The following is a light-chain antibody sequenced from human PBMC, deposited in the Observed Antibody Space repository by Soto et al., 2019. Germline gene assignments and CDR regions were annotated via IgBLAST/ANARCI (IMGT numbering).Light chain of an antibody. CDR1: QSVNSD. J-gene: IGKJ4*01. Sequence: MVMTQSPDTVPATTGERVTLSCRASQSVNSDLAWYQQTPGQAPRPLIYDASTRAAGVPARFSGSGSGTEFTLTISSLQSEDFALYYCQQYSSYPLTFGGGTKVDIK. CDR3: QQYSSYPLT. V-gene: IGKV3-15*01. CDR2: DAS.